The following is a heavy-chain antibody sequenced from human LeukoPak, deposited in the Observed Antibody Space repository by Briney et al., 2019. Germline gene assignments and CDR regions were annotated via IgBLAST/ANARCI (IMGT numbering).Heavy chain of an antibody. CDR1: GYTFTSYA. V-gene: IGHV7-4-1*02. CDR3: ARKLPYYGSGSYYNWWDGWFDL. CDR2: INTNTENP. J-gene: IGHJ5*02. D-gene: IGHD3-10*01. Sequence: GASVTVSCKASGYTFTSYAMNGVRQARGQGREGVGWINTNTENPTYAQGFRGRLVFHLDTSVSTAYLDVSSQTAQDTAVYYCARKLPYYGSGSYYNWWDGWFDLWGQGTLVTVSS.